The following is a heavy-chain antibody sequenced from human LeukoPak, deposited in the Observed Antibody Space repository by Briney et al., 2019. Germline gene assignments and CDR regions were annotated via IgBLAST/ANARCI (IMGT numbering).Heavy chain of an antibody. CDR2: IKQDGSEK. D-gene: IGHD2-15*01. Sequence: GGSLRLPCGPSGYISSRYWMSGVPEGRGEGGECVANIKQDGSEKHYMDAVKCLVMISRDNAQYSLYLQKNSLRVDDTAVYYGARKAYCLDGWGKGTSVTVSS. CDR1: GYISSRYW. CDR3: ARKAYCLDG. J-gene: IGHJ6*04. V-gene: IGHV3-7*03.